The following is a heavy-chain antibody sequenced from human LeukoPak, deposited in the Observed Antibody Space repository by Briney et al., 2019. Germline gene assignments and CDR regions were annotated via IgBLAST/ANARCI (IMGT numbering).Heavy chain of an antibody. D-gene: IGHD3/OR15-3a*01. V-gene: IGHV4-39*01. CDR2: IYYSGNT. Sequence: ASETLSLTCTVSGVSISSSNSYWGWIRQPPGKGPEWIGSIYYSGNTYYNASLKSQVSISIDTSKNQFSLRLTSVTAADTAVYYCARQTGSGLFILPGGQGTLVTVSS. CDR3: ARQTGSGLFILP. J-gene: IGHJ4*02. CDR1: GVSISSSNSY.